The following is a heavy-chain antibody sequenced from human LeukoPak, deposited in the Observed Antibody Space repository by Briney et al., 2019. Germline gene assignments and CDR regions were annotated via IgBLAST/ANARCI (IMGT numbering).Heavy chain of an antibody. CDR3: STSYY. Sequence: ASGKVSCKASGYTFTSYGISWVRQAPGQGLEWLGGFDPEDGETIYAQKFQGRVTMTEDTSTDTDYMELSSLRSEDTAVYYCSTSYYWGQGTLVTVSS. J-gene: IGHJ4*02. V-gene: IGHV1-24*01. CDR2: FDPEDGET. D-gene: IGHD2-21*01. CDR1: GYTFTSYG.